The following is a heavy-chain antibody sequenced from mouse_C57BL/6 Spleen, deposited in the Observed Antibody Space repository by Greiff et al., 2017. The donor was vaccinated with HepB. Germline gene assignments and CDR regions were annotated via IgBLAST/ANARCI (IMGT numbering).Heavy chain of an antibody. CDR3: ASPAGYGPWFAY. J-gene: IGHJ3*01. Sequence: VQLQQSGAELVKPGASVKMSCKASGYTFTSYWITWVKQRPGQGLEWIGDIYPGSGSTNYNEKFKSKATLTVDTSSSTAYMQLSSLTSEDSAVYYCASPAGYGPWFAYWGQGTLVTVSA. CDR1: GYTFTSYW. V-gene: IGHV1-55*01. CDR2: IYPGSGST. D-gene: IGHD2-10*02.